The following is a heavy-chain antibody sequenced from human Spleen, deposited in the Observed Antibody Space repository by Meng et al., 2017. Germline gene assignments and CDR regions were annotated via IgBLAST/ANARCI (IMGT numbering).Heavy chain of an antibody. D-gene: IGHD2-15*01. J-gene: IGHJ4*02. Sequence: AGRLGRCGNLPLTSVCSGRTYSGYSWSWIPQPSGKGVEWLGEINHSGIRNYNPSLKSRVTISVDTSKNQFSLKLSSVTAADTAVYYCARGPRRGYCSGGSCYFDYWGQGTLVTVSS. CDR1: GRTYSGYS. V-gene: IGHV4-34*01. CDR3: ARGPRRGYCSGGSCYFDY. CDR2: INHSGIR.